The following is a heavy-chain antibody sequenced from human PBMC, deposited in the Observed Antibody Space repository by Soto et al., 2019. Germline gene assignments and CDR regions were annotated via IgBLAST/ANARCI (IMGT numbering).Heavy chain of an antibody. D-gene: IGHD1-26*01. J-gene: IGHJ4*02. CDR1: GFIFTNYW. CDR3: ARGMRGLSANDF. CDR2: ISSDGSST. Sequence: EVQLEESGGGLVQPGGSVRLSCAASGFIFTNYWMHWVRQAPGKGLVWVSRISSDGSSTNNAESVRGRFTISRDNSKNTVYLQVSSLRAEDTAVYYCARGMRGLSANDFWGQGTQVTVSA. V-gene: IGHV3-74*01.